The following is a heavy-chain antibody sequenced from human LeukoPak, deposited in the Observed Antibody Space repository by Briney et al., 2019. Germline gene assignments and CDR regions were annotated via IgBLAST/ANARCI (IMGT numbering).Heavy chain of an antibody. CDR1: GDSINAFY. V-gene: IGHV4-59*01. CDR2: ISNGGSSGST. Sequence: PSETLSLTCTVSGDSINAFYWSWIRQPPGKGLEWIGYISNGGSSGSTNYNPSLKGRVTITADMSKNHFSLRLDSVTAADTAVYYCARFSGGTSRVDYWGQGTLVTVSS. D-gene: IGHD3-16*01. J-gene: IGHJ4*02. CDR3: ARFSGGTSRVDY.